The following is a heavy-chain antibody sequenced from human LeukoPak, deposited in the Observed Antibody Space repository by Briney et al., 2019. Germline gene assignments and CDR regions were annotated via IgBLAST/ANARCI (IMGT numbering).Heavy chain of an antibody. CDR3: ARGNYYDSSDENDY. D-gene: IGHD3-22*01. J-gene: IGHJ4*02. CDR2: ISIISSSGSTI. V-gene: IGHV3-48*03. CDR1: GFTFRSYE. Sequence: PGGSLRLSCAASGFTFRSYEMNWFRQAPGKGLEWVSYISIISSSGSTIYYADSVRGRFTISRDDAKNSLYLQMNSLRAEDTAVYYCARGNYYDSSDENDYWGQGTLVTVSS.